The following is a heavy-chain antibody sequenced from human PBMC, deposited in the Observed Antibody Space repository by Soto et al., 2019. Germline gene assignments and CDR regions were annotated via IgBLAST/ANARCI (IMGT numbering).Heavy chain of an antibody. J-gene: IGHJ4*02. D-gene: IGHD3-3*01. CDR1: GFTFSSYA. Sequence: EVQLLESGGGLVQPGGSLRLSCAASGFTFSSYAMSWVRQAPGKGLEWVSAISGSGGTTYYADSVKGRFTISRDNSKNTLYLQMNSLRAEDTAVYYCAKGSRITIFGVTSYFFDYWGQGTLVTVSS. CDR2: ISGSGGTT. CDR3: AKGSRITIFGVTSYFFDY. V-gene: IGHV3-23*01.